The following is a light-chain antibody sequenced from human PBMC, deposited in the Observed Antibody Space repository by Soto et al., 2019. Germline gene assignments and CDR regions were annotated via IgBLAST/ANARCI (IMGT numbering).Light chain of an antibody. CDR3: QQYNSYSWT. Sequence: DIQMTQSPSTLSASVGDRVTITCRASQSISIWLAWYQQKPAKAPKLLIYDASSLESGVPSRFSGSGSGTEFTLSISSLQPDDFATYYCQQYNSYSWTFGQGTKVEIK. V-gene: IGKV1-5*01. CDR1: QSISIW. J-gene: IGKJ1*01. CDR2: DAS.